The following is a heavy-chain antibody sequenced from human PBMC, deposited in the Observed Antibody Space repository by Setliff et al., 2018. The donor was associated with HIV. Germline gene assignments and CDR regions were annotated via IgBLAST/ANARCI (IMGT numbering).Heavy chain of an antibody. V-gene: IGHV4-38-2*01. CDR1: NYSISSDYY. D-gene: IGHD2-15*01. Sequence: SETLSLTCAVSNYSISSDYYWGWIRQPPGKGLEWIGSISHSGSIYYNPSPSLKSRVTISLDTSKTQLSLRLNSVTAADTAFYYCARGNWFDGGALPHDYWGQGTLVTVSS. J-gene: IGHJ4*02. CDR3: ARGNWFDGGALPHDY. CDR2: ISHSGSI.